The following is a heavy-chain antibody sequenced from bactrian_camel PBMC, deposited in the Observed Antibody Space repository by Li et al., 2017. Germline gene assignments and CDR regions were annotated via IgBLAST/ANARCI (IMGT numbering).Heavy chain of an antibody. V-gene: IGHV3S53*01. D-gene: IGHD3*01. Sequence: HVQLVESGGGSVQAGGSLRLSCAASGYTASRYCMGWFRQAPGKEREGVAFIAPVGSTSYADSVKGRFTISKDDAKKILYLEMHNLKPEDTGIYTCAAARGWWADTYVLLGPHIYDYWGQGTQVTVS. CDR1: GYTASRYC. CDR3: AAARGWWADTYVLLGPHIYDY. J-gene: IGHJ4*01. CDR2: IAPVGST.